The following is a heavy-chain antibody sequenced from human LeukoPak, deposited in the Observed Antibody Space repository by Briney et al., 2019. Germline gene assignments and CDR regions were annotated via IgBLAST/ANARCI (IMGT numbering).Heavy chain of an antibody. V-gene: IGHV3-48*01. CDR2: ISSSSSTI. J-gene: IGHJ5*02. CDR1: GFTFSSYS. D-gene: IGHD3-10*01. CDR3: AKVGLETMVRGVHNWFDP. Sequence: GGPLRLSCAASGFTFSSYSMNWVRQAPGKGLEWVSYISSSSSTIYYADSVKGRFTISRDNSKNTLYLQMNSLRAEDTAVYYCAKVGLETMVRGVHNWFDPWGQGTLVTVSS.